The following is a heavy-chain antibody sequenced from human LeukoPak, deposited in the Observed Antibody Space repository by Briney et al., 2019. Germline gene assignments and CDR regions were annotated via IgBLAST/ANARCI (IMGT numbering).Heavy chain of an antibody. V-gene: IGHV3-23*01. CDR3: ARRSYISSGWFET. Sequence: GGSLRLSCAASGFTFSSHSMTWVRQAPGKGLEWVAAITGSGDATDYADSVKSRFTVSRDNSKNTLYLQINGLRAEDAAVYYCARRSYISSGWFETWGQGALVTVTS. D-gene: IGHD6-19*01. CDR2: ITGSGDAT. J-gene: IGHJ5*02. CDR1: GFTFSSHS.